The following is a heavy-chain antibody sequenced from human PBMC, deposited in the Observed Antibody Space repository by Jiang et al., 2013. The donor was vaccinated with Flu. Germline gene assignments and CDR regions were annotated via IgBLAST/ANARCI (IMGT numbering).Heavy chain of an antibody. CDR1: GGSFNGYY. Sequence: ARLLKPSETLSLTCAVSGGSFNGYYWSWIRQPPGKGLEWLGEINHSGSTTYNPALKTRVTISVDTSKSQYSLKLRSLTAADSAVYYCARPYAYSSSGHYYNGMDVWGQGTTVTVSS. V-gene: IGHV4-34*01. J-gene: IGHJ6*02. CDR2: INHSGST. CDR3: ARPYAYSSSGHYYNGMDV. D-gene: IGHD6-13*01.